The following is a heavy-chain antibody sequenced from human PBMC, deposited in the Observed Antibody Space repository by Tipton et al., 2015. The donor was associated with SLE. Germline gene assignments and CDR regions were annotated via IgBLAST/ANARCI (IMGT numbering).Heavy chain of an antibody. J-gene: IGHJ4*02. V-gene: IGHV4-38-2*01. Sequence: TLSLTCAVSGYSISSGCYWGWIRQPPGKGLEWIGSIYHSGSTYYNPSLKSRVTISVDTSKNQFSLKLSSVTAADTAVYYWARHADESGLSWGQGTLVTVSS. CDR1: GYSISSGCY. CDR3: ARHADESGLS. D-gene: IGHD3/OR15-3a*01. CDR2: IYHSGST.